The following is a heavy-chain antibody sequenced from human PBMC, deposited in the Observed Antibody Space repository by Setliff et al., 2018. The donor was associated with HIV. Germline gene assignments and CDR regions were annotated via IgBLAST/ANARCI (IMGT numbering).Heavy chain of an antibody. J-gene: IGHJ2*01. CDR2: IRYDGSNK. CDR1: GFTFSTYG. V-gene: IGHV3-30*02. Sequence: LRLSCAASGFTFSTYGMHWVRQAPGKGLEWVAFIRYDGSNKYYADSVKGRFTISRDNSKNTLHLQMNSPRAEDTALYYCAKDMEYDTSVYYHWYFDLWGRGALVTVSS. CDR3: AKDMEYDTSVYYHWYFDL. D-gene: IGHD3-22*01.